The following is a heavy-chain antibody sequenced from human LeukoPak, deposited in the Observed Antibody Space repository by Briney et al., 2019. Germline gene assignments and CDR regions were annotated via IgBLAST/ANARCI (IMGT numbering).Heavy chain of an antibody. D-gene: IGHD2-2*01. CDR3: ARVVVVPAAITPGGFDY. Sequence: PGGSLRLSCAASGFTFDDYGMSWVRQAPGKGLEWVSGINWNGGSTGYADSVKGRFTISRDNAENSLYLQMNSLRAEDTAVYYRARVVVVPAAITPGGFDYWGQGTLVTVSS. CDR1: GFTFDDYG. CDR2: INWNGGST. J-gene: IGHJ4*02. V-gene: IGHV3-20*04.